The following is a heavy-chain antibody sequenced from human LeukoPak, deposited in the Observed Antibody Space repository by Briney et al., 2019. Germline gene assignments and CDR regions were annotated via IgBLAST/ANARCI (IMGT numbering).Heavy chain of an antibody. V-gene: IGHV3-30-3*01. CDR1: GFTFSNYD. D-gene: IGHD6-19*01. Sequence: GGSLRLSCAASGFTFSNYDMNWVRQAPGRGLEWVAVIGIHGNTKYYLESVKGRFTISRDNSKDTLYLQMNSLRVEDTAFYYCAKDNRRHYTSGPNPDSLHWGQGALVTVSS. J-gene: IGHJ4*02. CDR2: IGIHGNTK. CDR3: AKDNRRHYTSGPNPDSLH.